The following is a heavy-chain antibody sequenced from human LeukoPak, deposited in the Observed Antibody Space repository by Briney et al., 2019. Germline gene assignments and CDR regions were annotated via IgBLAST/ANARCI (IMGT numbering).Heavy chain of an antibody. CDR2: MNPNSGNT. Sequence: EASVKVSCKASGYTFTSYDINWVRQATGQGLEWMGWMNPNSGNTGYAQKFQGRVTITRNTSISTAYMELNSLRAEDTAVYYCARVDPLFGVVPDYWGQGTLVTVSS. D-gene: IGHD3-3*01. CDR3: ARVDPLFGVVPDY. J-gene: IGHJ4*02. CDR1: GYTFTSYD. V-gene: IGHV1-8*03.